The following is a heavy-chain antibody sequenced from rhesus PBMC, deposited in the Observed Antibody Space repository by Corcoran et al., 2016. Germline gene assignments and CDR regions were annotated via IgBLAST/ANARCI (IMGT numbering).Heavy chain of an antibody. CDR1: AYSFTSYW. CDR2: FDPSDSDT. Sequence: EVQLVQSGAEVKRPGESLKISCKTSAYSFTSYWISWVRQMPGKGLEWMGAFDPSDSDTRYNPSFQVQVTISADKSISTAYLQWSRLKASDTATYYCAKSPIAAAGLNYWGQGVLVTVSS. J-gene: IGHJ4*01. CDR3: AKSPIAAAGLNY. V-gene: IGHV5-20*01. D-gene: IGHD6S26*01.